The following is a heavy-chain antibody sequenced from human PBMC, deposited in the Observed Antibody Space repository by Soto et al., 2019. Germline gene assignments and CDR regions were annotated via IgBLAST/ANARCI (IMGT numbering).Heavy chain of an antibody. CDR3: AKWLPRASSVSPAFDY. CDR2: ISGSGGST. J-gene: IGHJ4*02. D-gene: IGHD5-18*01. CDR1: GFTFSSYA. V-gene: IGHV3-23*01. Sequence: GGSLRLSCAASGFTFSSYAMSWVRQAPGKGLEWVSAISGSGGSTYYADSVKGRFTISRDNSKNTLYLQMNSLRAEDTAVYYCAKWLPRASSVSPAFDYWGQGTLVTVSS.